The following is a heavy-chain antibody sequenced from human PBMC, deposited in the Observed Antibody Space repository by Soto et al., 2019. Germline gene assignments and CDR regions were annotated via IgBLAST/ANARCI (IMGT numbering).Heavy chain of an antibody. Sequence: PGGSLRLSCAASGFTFSRYWMHWVRQAPGKGLVWVSPISSYGSDTNYADSVKGRFTISRDNSMSTLFLQMRSLRAEDTAIYYCVKSPASIKTFDYWGQGTLVTVSS. CDR3: VKSPASIKTFDY. V-gene: IGHV3-74*01. CDR1: GFTFSRYW. J-gene: IGHJ4*02. D-gene: IGHD2-2*01. CDR2: ISSYGSDT.